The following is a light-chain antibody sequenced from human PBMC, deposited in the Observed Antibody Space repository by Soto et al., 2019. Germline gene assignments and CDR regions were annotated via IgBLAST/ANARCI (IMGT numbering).Light chain of an antibody. Sequence: QPVLTQPPSVSGSPGQRVTISCTGSSANIGSGYDVHWYQQLPGTGPKLLIDGNSNRPSGVPDRFSGSKSGTSASLAITGLQAEDEADYYCQSYDSSLSVVFGGGTKLTVL. CDR2: GNS. CDR3: QSYDSSLSVV. CDR1: SANIGSGYD. J-gene: IGLJ2*01. V-gene: IGLV1-40*01.